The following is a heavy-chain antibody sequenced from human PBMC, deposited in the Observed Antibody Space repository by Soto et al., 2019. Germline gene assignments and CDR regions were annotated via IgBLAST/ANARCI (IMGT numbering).Heavy chain of an antibody. J-gene: IGHJ4*02. CDR1: GFTFSTYT. CDR2: ISSSSKYI. Sequence: GSLRLSCAASGFTFSTYTMNWVRQAPGKGLEWVSSISSSSKYIYYEDSVKGRFTISRDDAKNSLYLQMNSLRAEDTAAYYCARVMKGPMIREYYFDCWGQGTLVTVSS. CDR3: ARVMKGPMIREYYFDC. D-gene: IGHD3-10*01. V-gene: IGHV3-21*01.